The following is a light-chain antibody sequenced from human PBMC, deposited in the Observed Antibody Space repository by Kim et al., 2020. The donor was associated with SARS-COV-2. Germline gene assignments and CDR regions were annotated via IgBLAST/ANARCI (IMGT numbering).Light chain of an antibody. CDR3: QQSYITPFT. CDR2: AAS. Sequence: DFRLTQSPSPLPASVGDRVTITCRTTQSISSHLNWYQQKPGRAPKLLISAASTLQGGVPSRFSGSGSETDFTLTISSLQPEDFATYFCQQSYITPFTFGPGTKVDIK. V-gene: IGKV1-39*01. CDR1: QSISSH. J-gene: IGKJ3*01.